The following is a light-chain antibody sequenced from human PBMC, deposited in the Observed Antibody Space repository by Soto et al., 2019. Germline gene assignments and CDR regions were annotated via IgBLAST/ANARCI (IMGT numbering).Light chain of an antibody. Sequence: IHMPQYPSTLSATVGFRVTITCRASQGISSYLAWYQQKPEKAPKLLIYKASTLKSGVPSRFSGSGSGTEFTLTISSLQPDDFATYYCQHYNSYSEAFGQGTKVDI. CDR1: QGISSY. CDR3: QHYNSYSEA. J-gene: IGKJ1*01. V-gene: IGKV1-5*03. CDR2: KAS.